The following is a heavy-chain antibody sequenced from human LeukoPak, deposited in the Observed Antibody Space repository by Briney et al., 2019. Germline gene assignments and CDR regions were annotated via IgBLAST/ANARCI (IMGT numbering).Heavy chain of an antibody. J-gene: IGHJ5*02. CDR1: GYTFTSYY. V-gene: IGHV1-46*01. Sequence: ASVKVSCKASGYTFTSYYMHWVRQAPGQGLEWMGIINPSGGSTSYAQKFQGRVTMTRDTSTSTVYMELSSLRSEDTAVYYCARDRWDWNDSVNWFDPWGQGTLVTASS. CDR3: ARDRWDWNDSVNWFDP. CDR2: INPSGGST. D-gene: IGHD1-1*01.